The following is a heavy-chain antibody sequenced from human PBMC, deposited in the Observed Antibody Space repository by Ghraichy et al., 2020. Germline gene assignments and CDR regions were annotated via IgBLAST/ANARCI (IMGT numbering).Heavy chain of an antibody. CDR2: FYNTGTT. D-gene: IGHD2-21*01. CDR3: VDGLAL. V-gene: IGHV4-59*01. J-gene: IGHJ4*02. Sequence: SETLSLTCSVSGGSIINDYWSWVRQPPGKGLEWIGYFYNTGTTNYNPSLSSRVTISVDTSKSQLSLKLTSVTAADTAVYYCVDGLALWGQGTLFIVSS. CDR1: GGSIINDY.